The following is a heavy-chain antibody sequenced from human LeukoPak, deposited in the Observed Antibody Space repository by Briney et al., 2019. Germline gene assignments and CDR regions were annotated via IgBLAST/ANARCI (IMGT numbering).Heavy chain of an antibody. CDR1: GFTFSSYG. V-gene: IGHV3-33*01. CDR2: IWYDGSKK. J-gene: IGHJ4*02. CDR3: ARDLGNYDSGGSYFDY. Sequence: GGSLRLSCAASGFTFSSYGFYWVRQAPDKGLEWVALIWYDGSKKYYADSVKGRFTISRDSSKNTLYLQMNSLRVEDTAVYYCARDLGNYDSGGSYFDYWGQGTLVTVSS. D-gene: IGHD3-10*01.